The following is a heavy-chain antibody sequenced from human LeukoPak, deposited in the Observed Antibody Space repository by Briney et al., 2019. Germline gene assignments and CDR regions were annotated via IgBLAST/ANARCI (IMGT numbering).Heavy chain of an antibody. Sequence: PSETLSLTCAVYGGSFSGYYWSWIRQPPGKGLEWIGEIYRSVSPAYNPSLESRVTISADKSNNQLSLKLTSVTAADTAVYYCARNGHYSLDNWGQGTLVTVSS. V-gene: IGHV4-34*01. D-gene: IGHD3-22*01. CDR3: ARNGHYSLDN. CDR2: IYRSVSP. CDR1: GGSFSGYY. J-gene: IGHJ4*02.